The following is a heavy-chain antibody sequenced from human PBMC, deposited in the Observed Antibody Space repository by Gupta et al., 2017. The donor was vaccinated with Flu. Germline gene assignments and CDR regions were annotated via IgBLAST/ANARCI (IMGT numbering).Heavy chain of an antibody. D-gene: IGHD6-13*01. J-gene: IGHJ4*02. CDR2: IRNKANSYTT. Sequence: RLVESGGGLVQPGGSLRLSCVVSGFTFSEHYMDWIRQAPGKGLEWVVRIRNKANSYTTEYAASVKDRFTITRDDSKSSLYLQMNSLKNEDTAVYYCSRGETGPSAPGRNDCWGQGTLVTVSS. V-gene: IGHV3-72*01. CDR1: GFTFSEHY. CDR3: SRGETGPSAPGRNDC.